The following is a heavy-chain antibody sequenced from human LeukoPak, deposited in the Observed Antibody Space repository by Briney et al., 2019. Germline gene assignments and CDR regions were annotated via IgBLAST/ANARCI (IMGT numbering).Heavy chain of an antibody. Sequence: SETLSLTCTVYGGSISSSSYYWVRIPPPPGKELEGLVSIYYSWSTYYSPSLKSRVSISVDTSQYQFSLKLSSVTAADTAVYYCASGCSSGVVIPYGWFDPWGQGTLVTVSS. CDR2: IYYSWST. J-gene: IGHJ5*02. CDR1: GGSISSSSYY. D-gene: IGHD3-3*01. CDR3: ASGCSSGVVIPYGWFDP. V-gene: IGHV4-39*07.